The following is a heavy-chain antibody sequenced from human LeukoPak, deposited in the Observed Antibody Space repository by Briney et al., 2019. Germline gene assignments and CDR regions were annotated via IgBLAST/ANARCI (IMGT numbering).Heavy chain of an antibody. CDR3: AREPGYCSGGRCYGGWFDP. D-gene: IGHD2-15*01. J-gene: IGHJ5*02. Sequence: SETLSLTCAVYGGSFSGYFWSWIRQPPGKGLEWIGEINHSGSTIYNPSLEGRVTISLDASKKQCSLKLTSVTAADTAVYYCAREPGYCSGGRCYGGWFDPWGQGTLVTVSS. CDR2: INHSGST. V-gene: IGHV4-34*01. CDR1: GGSFSGYF.